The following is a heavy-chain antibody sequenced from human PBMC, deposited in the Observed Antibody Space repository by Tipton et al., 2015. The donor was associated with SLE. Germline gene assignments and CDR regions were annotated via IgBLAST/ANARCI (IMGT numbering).Heavy chain of an antibody. J-gene: IGHJ4*02. Sequence: SLRLSCAASGFIFSSFAISWVRQAPGKGLEWVSVIHGGGTTYYADSVAGRFTISKDNSRNTVYLQMNSLRAEDTAVYYCARALYYDFWTSYPYRKGLKTYYFDNWGQGILVTVSS. CDR3: ARALYYDFWTSYPYRKGLKTYYFDN. CDR2: IHGGGTT. D-gene: IGHD3-3*01. V-gene: IGHV3-23*03. CDR1: GFIFSSFA.